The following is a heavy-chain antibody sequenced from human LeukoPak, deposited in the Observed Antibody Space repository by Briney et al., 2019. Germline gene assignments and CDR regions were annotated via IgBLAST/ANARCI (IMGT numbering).Heavy chain of an antibody. CDR1: GYTFTSYG. CDR2: ISAYNGNT. CDR3: ARDPLYYYDSSAWESAFDI. J-gene: IGHJ3*02. V-gene: IGHV1-18*01. Sequence: ASVKVSCKASGYTFTSYGISWVRQAPGQGLEWMGWISAYNGNTNYAQKLQGRVTMTTDTSTSTAYMELRSLRSDDTAVYYCARDPLYYYDSSAWESAFDIWGQGTMVTVSS. D-gene: IGHD3-22*01.